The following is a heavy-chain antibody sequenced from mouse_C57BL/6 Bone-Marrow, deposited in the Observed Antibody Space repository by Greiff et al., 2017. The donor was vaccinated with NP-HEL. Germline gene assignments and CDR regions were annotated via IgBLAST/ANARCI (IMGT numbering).Heavy chain of an antibody. CDR3: ARSGDYFYAMDY. V-gene: IGHV1-54*01. J-gene: IGHJ4*01. CDR1: GYAFTNYL. CDR2: INPGSGGT. Sequence: VQRVESGAELVRPGTSVKVSCKASGYAFTNYLIEWVKQRPGQGLEWIGVINPGSGGTNYNEKFKGKATLTADKSSSTAYMQLSSLTSEDSAVYFFARSGDYFYAMDYWGQGPSVTVSS. D-gene: IGHD1-1*01.